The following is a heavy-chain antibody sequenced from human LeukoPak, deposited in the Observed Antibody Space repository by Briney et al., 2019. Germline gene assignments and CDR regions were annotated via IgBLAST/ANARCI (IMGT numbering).Heavy chain of an antibody. D-gene: IGHD6-13*01. CDR1: GYSFTSYW. Sequence: GESLQISCKGSGYSFTSYWIGWVRQMPGKSLEWMGIIYPGDSDTRYSPSFQGQVTISADKSISTAYLQWSSLKASDTAMYYCARRRAIAAAGSGDWYFDLWGRGTLVTVSS. J-gene: IGHJ2*01. V-gene: IGHV5-51*01. CDR3: ARRRAIAAAGSGDWYFDL. CDR2: IYPGDSDT.